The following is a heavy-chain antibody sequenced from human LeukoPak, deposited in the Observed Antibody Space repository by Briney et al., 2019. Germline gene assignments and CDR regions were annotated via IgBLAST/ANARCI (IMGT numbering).Heavy chain of an antibody. J-gene: IGHJ4*02. CDR2: ISSSNSYI. CDR3: ARDSSPRVAFDY. CDR1: GFTFSSYS. V-gene: IGHV3-21*01. Sequence: PGGSLRLSCAASGFTFSSYSMNWVRQAPGKGLEWVSSISSSNSYIYYADSVKGRFTISRDNAKNSLYLQMNSLRAEDTAVYYCARDSSPRVAFDYWGQGTLVTVSS.